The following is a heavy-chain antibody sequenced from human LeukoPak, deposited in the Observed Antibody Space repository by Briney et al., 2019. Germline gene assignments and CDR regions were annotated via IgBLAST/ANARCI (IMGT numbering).Heavy chain of an antibody. Sequence: GGSLRLSCAASGFTFSSYSMSWVRQAPGKGLEWVSVIYSGGTTYYADSVKGRFTVSRDNSKNTLYLQVNSLRAEDTAVYYCVRDKGNDVGHTWGQGTLVTVSS. CDR2: IYSGGTT. CDR3: VRDKGNDVGHT. V-gene: IGHV3-66*01. CDR1: GFTFSSYS. J-gene: IGHJ5*02. D-gene: IGHD1-1*01.